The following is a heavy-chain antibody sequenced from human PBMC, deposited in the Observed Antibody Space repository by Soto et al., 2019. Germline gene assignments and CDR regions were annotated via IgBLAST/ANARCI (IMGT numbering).Heavy chain of an antibody. CDR1: GFTFSSYA. V-gene: IGHV3-23*01. Sequence: PGGSLRLSCAASGFTFSSYAMSWVRQAPGKGLEWVSAISGSGGSTYYADSVKGRFTISRDNSKNTLYLQMNSLRAEDTAVYYCANLYCSSTSCYRDYYYYGMDVWGQGTTVTVSS. J-gene: IGHJ6*02. CDR3: ANLYCSSTSCYRDYYYYGMDV. D-gene: IGHD2-2*01. CDR2: ISGSGGST.